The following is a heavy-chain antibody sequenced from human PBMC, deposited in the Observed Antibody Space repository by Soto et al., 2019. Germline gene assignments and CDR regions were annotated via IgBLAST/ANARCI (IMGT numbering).Heavy chain of an antibody. D-gene: IGHD3-3*01. CDR1: GGSFSGYY. J-gene: IGHJ4*02. V-gene: IGHV4-34*01. Sequence: PSETLSLTCAVYGGSFSGYYWSWIRQPPGKGLEWIGEINHSGSTNYNPSLKSRVTISVDTFKNQFSLKLSSVTAADTAVYYCARDYDFWSGYFFHYSDYWGQGTLVTVSS. CDR2: INHSGST. CDR3: ARDYDFWSGYFFHYSDY.